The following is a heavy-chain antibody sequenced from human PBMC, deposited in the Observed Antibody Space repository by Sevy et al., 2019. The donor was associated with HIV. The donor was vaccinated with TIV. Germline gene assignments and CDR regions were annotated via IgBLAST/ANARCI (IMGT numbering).Heavy chain of an antibody. CDR2: IRYDGSNK. D-gene: IGHD3-10*01. CDR3: AKDHRITMVQGVDY. Sequence: GGSLRLSCAASGFTFSSYGMHWVRQAPGKGLEWVAFIRYDGSNKYYADSVKGRFTISRDNSKNTLYLQMNSLRAEDTALYYCAKDHRITMVQGVDYWGQGTLVTVSS. V-gene: IGHV3-30*02. CDR1: GFTFSSYG. J-gene: IGHJ4*02.